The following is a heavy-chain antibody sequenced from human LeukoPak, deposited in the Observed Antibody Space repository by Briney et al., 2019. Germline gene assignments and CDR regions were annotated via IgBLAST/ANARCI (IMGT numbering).Heavy chain of an antibody. CDR2: INHSGST. CDR3: ARQDMPWIQLRVGYYFDY. CDR1: GGSFSGYY. J-gene: IGHJ4*02. V-gene: IGHV4-34*01. D-gene: IGHD5-18*01. Sequence: SETLSLTCAVYGGSFSGYYWSWIRQPPGKGLEWIGEINHSGSTNYNPSLKSRVTISVDTSKNQFSLKLSSVTAADTAVYYCARQDMPWIQLRVGYYFDYWGQGTLVTVSS.